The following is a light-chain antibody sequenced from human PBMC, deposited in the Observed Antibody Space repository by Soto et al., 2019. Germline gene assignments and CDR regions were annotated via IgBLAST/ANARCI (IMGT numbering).Light chain of an antibody. Sequence: QSALTQPASVSGSPGQSITISCTGTSNDVGGYNYVSWYQQHLGKAPKLMIYEVSNRPSGMSNRFSGSKSGNAASLTISGLQAEDEADYYCSSYTTSRTYVFGTGTKVTVL. J-gene: IGLJ1*01. V-gene: IGLV2-14*01. CDR1: SNDVGGYNY. CDR3: SSYTTSRTYV. CDR2: EVS.